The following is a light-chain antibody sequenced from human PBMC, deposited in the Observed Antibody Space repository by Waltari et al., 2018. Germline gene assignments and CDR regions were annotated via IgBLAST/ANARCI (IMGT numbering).Light chain of an antibody. CDR1: SSIIGSSY. CDR3: AAWDDSLSGLV. Sequence: HSVPPQPPPASGTPPPPVTISCTRTSSIIGSSYVSCYQQLPTTAPKLLIFKNNQRPAGVPDRFADSKSGTSASLAINGLRAEDEADYYCAAWDDSLSGLVLGGGTKVTVL. V-gene: IGLV1-47*01. J-gene: IGLJ3*02. CDR2: KNN.